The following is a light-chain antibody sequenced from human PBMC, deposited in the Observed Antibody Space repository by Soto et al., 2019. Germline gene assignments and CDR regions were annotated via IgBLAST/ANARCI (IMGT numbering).Light chain of an antibody. J-gene: IGKJ4*01. V-gene: IGKV1-39*01. CDR3: QQSKTFPLT. Sequence: MTQSPLSLPVTPGGPASISCRSSQSISSYLNWYQQKPGKAPKLLIYAASRLQSGVPSRFSGRGSGTDFSLTISNLQPEDFATYFCQQSKTFPLTFGGGTKVDI. CDR1: QSISSY. CDR2: AAS.